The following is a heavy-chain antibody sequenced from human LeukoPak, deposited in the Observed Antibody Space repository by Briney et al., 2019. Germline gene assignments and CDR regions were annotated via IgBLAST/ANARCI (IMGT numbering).Heavy chain of an antibody. V-gene: IGHV1-18*01. CDR1: GYTFTSYG. J-gene: IGHJ6*03. CDR3: ARDLRFGELSPQQYYYYMDV. CDR2: ISAYNGNT. Sequence: ASVKVSCKASGYTFTSYGISWVRQAPGQGLEWMGWISAYNGNTNYAQKLQGRVTMTTDTSTSTAYMELRSLRSDDTAVYYCARDLRFGELSPQQYYYYMDVWGKGTTVTISS. D-gene: IGHD3-10*01.